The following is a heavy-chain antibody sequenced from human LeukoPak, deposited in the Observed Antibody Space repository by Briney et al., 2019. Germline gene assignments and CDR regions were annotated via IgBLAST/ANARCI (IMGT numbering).Heavy chain of an antibody. CDR2: INHSGST. Sequence: SETLSLTCAVYGGSFSGYYWSWIRQPPGKGLEWIGEINHSGSTNYNPSLKSRVTISVDTSKNQFSLKLSSVTAADTAVYYCAREGWGVPAAQRPTGAFDIWGQGTMVTVSS. CDR1: GGSFSGYY. CDR3: AREGWGVPAAQRPTGAFDI. V-gene: IGHV4-34*01. J-gene: IGHJ3*02. D-gene: IGHD2-2*01.